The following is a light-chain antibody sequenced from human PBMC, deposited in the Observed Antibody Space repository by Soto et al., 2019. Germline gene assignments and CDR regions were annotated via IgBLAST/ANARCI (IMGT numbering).Light chain of an antibody. CDR3: QSYDSSDYV. CDR1: SSNIGAGYD. CDR2: GNS. J-gene: IGLJ1*01. Sequence: QSVLTQPPSVSGAPGQRVTISCTGCSSNIGAGYDVHWYQQLPGTAPKLLIYGNSNRPSGVPDRFSGSKSGTSASLAITGLQAEDEADYYWQSYDSSDYVFGTGTKVTVL. V-gene: IGLV1-40*01.